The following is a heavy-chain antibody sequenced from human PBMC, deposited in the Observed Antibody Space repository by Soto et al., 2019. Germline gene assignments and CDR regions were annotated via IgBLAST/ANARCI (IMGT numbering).Heavy chain of an antibody. J-gene: IGHJ6*04. Sequence: PGGSLRLSCAASGFTFSSYWMHWVRQAPGKGLVWVSRINSDGSSTSYADSVKGRLTISRDNAKNTLYLQMNSLRAEDTAVYYCARAGPSSGWYFYSYGMDVGGKGTTVTVSS. D-gene: IGHD6-19*01. CDR3: ARAGPSSGWYFYSYGMDV. V-gene: IGHV3-74*01. CDR2: INSDGSST. CDR1: GFTFSSYW.